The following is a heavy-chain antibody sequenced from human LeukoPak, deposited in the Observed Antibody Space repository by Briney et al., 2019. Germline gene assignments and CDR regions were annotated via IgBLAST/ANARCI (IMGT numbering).Heavy chain of an antibody. CDR3: AGRDSSGWPYFDS. CDR1: GGSISGSSYY. J-gene: IGHJ4*02. CDR2: IYYSGST. V-gene: IGHV4-39*01. D-gene: IGHD6-19*01. Sequence: SETLSLTCTVSGGSISGSSYYWGWIRQPPGKGLEWIGGIYYSGSTYYNPSLKSRVTISVDTSKNQFSLKLSSVTAADTAVYYGAGRDSSGWPYFDSWGREPLSPSPQ.